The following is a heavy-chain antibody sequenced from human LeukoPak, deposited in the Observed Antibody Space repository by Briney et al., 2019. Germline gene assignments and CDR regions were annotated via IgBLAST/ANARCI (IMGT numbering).Heavy chain of an antibody. J-gene: IGHJ3*02. Sequence: ASVKVSRKASGYTFTSYYMHWVRQAPGQGLEWMGWINPNSGGTNYAQKFQGRVTMTRDTSISTAYMELSRLRSDDTAVYYCAVEGDRSDAFDIWGQGTMVTVSS. CDR2: INPNSGGT. CDR1: GYTFTSYY. V-gene: IGHV1-2*02. CDR3: AVEGDRSDAFDI. D-gene: IGHD3-16*01.